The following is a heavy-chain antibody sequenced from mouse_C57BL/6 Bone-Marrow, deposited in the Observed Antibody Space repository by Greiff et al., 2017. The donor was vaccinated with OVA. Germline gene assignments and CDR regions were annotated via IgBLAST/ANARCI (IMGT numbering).Heavy chain of an antibody. CDR1: GYAFSSSW. CDR3: ARRGLRGYFDY. J-gene: IGHJ2*01. Sequence: QVQLQQSGPELVKPGASVKISCKASGYAFSSSWMNWVKQRPGKGLEWIGRIYPGDGDTNYNGKFKGKATLTADKSSSTAYMQLSSLTSEDSAVYCCARRGLRGYFDYWGQGTTLTVSS. D-gene: IGHD1-1*01. CDR2: IYPGDGDT. V-gene: IGHV1-82*01.